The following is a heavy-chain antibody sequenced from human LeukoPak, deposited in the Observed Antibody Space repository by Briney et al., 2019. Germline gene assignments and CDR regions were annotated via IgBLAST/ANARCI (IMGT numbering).Heavy chain of an antibody. CDR2: ISSSSSTI. D-gene: IGHD3-22*01. J-gene: IGHJ4*02. CDR1: GLTFSSHS. Sequence: GGSLRLSCAASGLTFSSHSMNWVRQAPGKGLEWVSYISSSSSTIYYADSVKGRFTISRDNAKNPLYLQMNSLRAEDTAVYYCARGAYYYEDWGQGTLVTVSS. V-gene: IGHV3-48*01. CDR3: ARGAYYYED.